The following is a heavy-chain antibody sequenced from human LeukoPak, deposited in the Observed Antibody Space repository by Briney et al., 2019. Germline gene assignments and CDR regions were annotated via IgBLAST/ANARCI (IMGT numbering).Heavy chain of an antibody. D-gene: IGHD4-4*01. Sequence: SQTLSLTCTVSGGSISSGGYYWSWLRQHPGKGLEWIGYIYYSGSTYYNPSLKSRVTISVDTSKNQFSLKLSSVTAADTAVYYCARVDSRGYYYGMDVWGQGTTVTVSS. CDR1: GGSISSGGYY. CDR2: IYYSGST. J-gene: IGHJ6*02. V-gene: IGHV4-31*03. CDR3: ARVDSRGYYYGMDV.